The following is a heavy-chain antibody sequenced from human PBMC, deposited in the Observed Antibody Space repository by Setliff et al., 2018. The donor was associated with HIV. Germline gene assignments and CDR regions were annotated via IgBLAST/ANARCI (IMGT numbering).Heavy chain of an antibody. D-gene: IGHD1-26*01. CDR1: GYTLTKFS. J-gene: IGHJ4*02. Sequence: ASVKVSCKVSGYTLTKFSMHWVRQAPEKGLEWMGGFDPELGETFFAQNFRGRLTMTQDTSTDTAYMELTSLRSDDTAMYYCATDNREGVGTPYYFDYWGQGTQVTVSS. CDR2: FDPELGET. V-gene: IGHV1-24*01. CDR3: ATDNREGVGTPYYFDY.